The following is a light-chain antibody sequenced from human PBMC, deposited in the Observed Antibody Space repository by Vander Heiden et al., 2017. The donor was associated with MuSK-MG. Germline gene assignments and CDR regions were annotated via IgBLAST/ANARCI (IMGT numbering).Light chain of an antibody. CDR3: QQEHSIPNT. CDR2: WAS. V-gene: IGKV4-1*01. J-gene: IGKJ5*01. Sequence: DIVMTQSPDSLVVSLGARATINCRSSQSVLYSSNNREYLAWYQQKPGQSPKLLIFWASTRASGVPERFSGRGSGTDFTLTISSLQAEDVAVYYCQQEHSIPNTFGQGTRLEIK. CDR1: QSVLYSSNNREY.